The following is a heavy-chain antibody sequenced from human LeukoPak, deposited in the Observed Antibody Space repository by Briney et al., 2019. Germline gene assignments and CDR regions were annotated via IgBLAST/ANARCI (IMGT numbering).Heavy chain of an antibody. D-gene: IGHD2-21*01. CDR3: AQTIRDWFDP. J-gene: IGHJ5*02. CDR1: GGSISSGGYY. V-gene: IGHV4-31*03. CDR2: IYYSGST. Sequence: SETLSLTCTVSGGSISSGGYYWSWIRQHPGKGLEWIGYIYYSGSTYYNPSLKSRVTISVDTSKNQFSLKLSSVTAADTAVYYCAQTIRDWFDPWGQGTLVTVSS.